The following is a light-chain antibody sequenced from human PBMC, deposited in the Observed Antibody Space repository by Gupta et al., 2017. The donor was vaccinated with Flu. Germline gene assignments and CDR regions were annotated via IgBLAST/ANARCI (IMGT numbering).Light chain of an antibody. J-gene: IGKJ4*01. CDR2: AAS. V-gene: IGKV1-17*01. CDR1: HGTRND. Sequence: DIQMTQSPSSLSASVGDIVTITCRASHGTRNDLGWYQQTPGNAPKRLIYAASSLQSGVPSRFSGSGSWTEVTLTISSLQPEDFATYYCLLHNSYPRLTFGGGTKVEIK. CDR3: LLHNSYPRLT.